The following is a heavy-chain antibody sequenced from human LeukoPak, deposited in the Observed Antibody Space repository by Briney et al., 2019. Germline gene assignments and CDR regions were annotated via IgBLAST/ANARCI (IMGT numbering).Heavy chain of an antibody. CDR3: AKGVWEGELSLSVY. J-gene: IGHJ4*02. V-gene: IGHV3-20*04. CDR1: GFTFDDYG. CDR2: INWNGGST. Sequence: PGGSLRLSCAASGFTFDDYGMSWVRQAPGKGLEWVSGINWNGGSTGYADSVKGRFTISRDNAKNSLYLQMNSLRAEDTAVYYCAKGVWEGELSLSVYWGQGTLVTVSS. D-gene: IGHD3-16*02.